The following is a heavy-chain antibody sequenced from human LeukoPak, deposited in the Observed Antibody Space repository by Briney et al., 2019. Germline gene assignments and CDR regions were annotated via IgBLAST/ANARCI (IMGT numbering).Heavy chain of an antibody. CDR1: GFTFSSYS. Sequence: GGSLRLSCAASGFTFSSYSMNWVRQAPGKGLEWVSSISSSSSYIYYADSVKGRFTISRDNAKNSLYLQMNSLRAEDTAVYYCARSEAGGGPDDYWGQGTLVTVSS. CDR2: ISSSSSYI. V-gene: IGHV3-21*01. CDR3: ARSEAGGGPDDY. J-gene: IGHJ4*02. D-gene: IGHD3-10*01.